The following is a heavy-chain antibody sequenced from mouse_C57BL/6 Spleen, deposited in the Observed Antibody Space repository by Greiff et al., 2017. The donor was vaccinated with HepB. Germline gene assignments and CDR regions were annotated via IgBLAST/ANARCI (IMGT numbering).Heavy chain of an antibody. CDR1: GYTFTDYE. CDR3: TRRGITTVVALYYFDY. Sequence: VKLMESGAELVRPGASVTLSCKASGYTFTDYEMHWVKQTPVHGLEWIGAIDPETGGTAYNQKFKGKAILTADKSSSTAYMELRSLTSEDSAVYYCTRRGITTVVALYYFDYWGQGTTLTVSS. CDR2: IDPETGGT. V-gene: IGHV1-15*01. J-gene: IGHJ2*01. D-gene: IGHD1-1*01.